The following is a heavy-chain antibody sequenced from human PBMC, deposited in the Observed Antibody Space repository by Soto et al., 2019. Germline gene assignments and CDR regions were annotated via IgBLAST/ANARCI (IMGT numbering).Heavy chain of an antibody. CDR3: AHRCYDSNGYYYAFDY. V-gene: IGHV2-5*01. D-gene: IGHD3-22*01. J-gene: IGHJ4*02. CDR2: IYWNDDK. Sequence: SGPTLVNPTQTLTLTCTFSGFSLSTSGVGVGWIRQPPGKALEWLALIYWNDDKRYSPSLKSRLTITEDTSKNQVVLTMTNMDPVDTATYYCAHRCYDSNGYYYAFDYWGQGTLVTVSS. CDR1: GFSLSTSGVG.